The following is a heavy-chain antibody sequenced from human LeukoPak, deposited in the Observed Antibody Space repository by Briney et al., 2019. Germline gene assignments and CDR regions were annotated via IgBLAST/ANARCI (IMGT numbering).Heavy chain of an antibody. J-gene: IGHJ4*02. Sequence: SVKLSCKASGGTFSSYAISGVRQAPRQGLEWMGRIIPIFGIANYAQKFQGRVTITADKSTSTAYMELSSLRSEDTAVYYCARDRENSGSYYRDWGQGTLVTVSS. CDR3: ARDRENSGSYYRD. V-gene: IGHV1-69*04. CDR2: IIPIFGIA. CDR1: GGTFSSYA. D-gene: IGHD1-26*01.